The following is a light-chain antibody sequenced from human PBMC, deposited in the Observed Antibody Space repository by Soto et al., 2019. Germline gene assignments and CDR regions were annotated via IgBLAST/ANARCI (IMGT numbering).Light chain of an antibody. Sequence: EIVLTQSPDTVSLSPGERATLSCRASQSVRSNYLAWYQQKRGQAPRLLIYGASSRATGIPDRFSGSGSGADYTLTISRLEPEDFAVYYWQQYGSSPLTFGQGTKVEIK. CDR1: QSVRSNY. J-gene: IGKJ1*01. CDR3: QQYGSSPLT. CDR2: GAS. V-gene: IGKV3-20*01.